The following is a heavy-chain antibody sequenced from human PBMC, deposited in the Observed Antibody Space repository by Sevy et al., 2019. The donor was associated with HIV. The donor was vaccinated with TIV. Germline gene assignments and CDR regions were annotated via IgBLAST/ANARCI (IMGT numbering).Heavy chain of an antibody. J-gene: IGHJ6*03. Sequence: GESLKISCKGSGYSFTSYWIGWVRQMPGKGLEWMGIIYPGDSDTRYSPSFQGQVTISADKSISTAYLQWSSLKASDTARYYCARHQPIYDFWSGYYYYYYYMDVWGKGTTVTVSS. CDR2: IYPGDSDT. V-gene: IGHV5-51*01. D-gene: IGHD3-3*01. CDR3: ARHQPIYDFWSGYYYYYYYMDV. CDR1: GYSFTSYW.